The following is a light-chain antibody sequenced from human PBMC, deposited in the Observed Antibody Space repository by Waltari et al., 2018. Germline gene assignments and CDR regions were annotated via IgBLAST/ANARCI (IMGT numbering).Light chain of an antibody. CDR2: DSS. Sequence: EIVLTQSPATLSLSPGERGTISCRASQSINNYLAWYQQRPGQAPRLLVDDSSNRAPGIPARFSGSGSGTDFTLTISSLEPEDIAVYYCQHRINWPSTFGQGTRLEIK. CDR3: QHRINWPST. V-gene: IGKV3-11*01. CDR1: QSINNY. J-gene: IGKJ5*01.